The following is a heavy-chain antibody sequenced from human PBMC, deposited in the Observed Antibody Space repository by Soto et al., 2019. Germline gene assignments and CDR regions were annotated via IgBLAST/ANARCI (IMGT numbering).Heavy chain of an antibody. CDR2: IIPIFGTA. CDR3: AKDLTRARVPIAAATNAFDY. CDR1: GGTFSSYA. D-gene: IGHD6-13*01. J-gene: IGHJ4*02. Sequence: SVKVSCKASGGTFSSYAISWVRQAPGQGLEWMGGIIPIFGTANYAQKFQGRVTITADESTSTAYMELSSLRSEDTAVYYCAKDLTRARVPIAAATNAFDYWGQGTLVTVSS. V-gene: IGHV1-69*13.